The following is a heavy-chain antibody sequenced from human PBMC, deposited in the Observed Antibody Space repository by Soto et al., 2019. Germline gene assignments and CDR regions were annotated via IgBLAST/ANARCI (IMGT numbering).Heavy chain of an antibody. Sequence: PSETLSLTCAVSSYSISGCFYWAWRRQPPGKGLEWIGNIYHSGSAHYNPSLKSRVTMSVDTSKNNFSLRLTSVTAADTAVYYCARVTIFEYSFDPWGQGILVNVSS. J-gene: IGHJ5*02. CDR3: ARVTIFEYSFDP. CDR1: SYSISGCFY. CDR2: IYHSGSA. V-gene: IGHV4-38-2*01. D-gene: IGHD3-3*01.